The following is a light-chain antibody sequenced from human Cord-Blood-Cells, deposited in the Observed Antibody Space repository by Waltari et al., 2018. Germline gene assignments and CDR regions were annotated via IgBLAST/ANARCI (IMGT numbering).Light chain of an antibody. J-gene: IGLJ2*01. CDR2: EGS. CDR1: SSDAGSYNL. Sequence: QSALTQPASVSGSPGQSITISCTGTSSDAGSYNLVSWYQQHPGKAPKLMIYEGSKRPSGVSNRLSGSKSGNTASLTISGLQAEDEADYYCCSYAGSSTNVVFGGGTKLTVL. CDR3: CSYAGSSTNVV. V-gene: IGLV2-23*01.